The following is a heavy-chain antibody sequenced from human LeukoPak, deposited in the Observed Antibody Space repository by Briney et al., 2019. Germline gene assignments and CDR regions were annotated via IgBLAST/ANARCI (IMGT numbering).Heavy chain of an antibody. Sequence: PGGSLRLSCAASGFTFSSYAMSWVRQAPGKGLEWVSAISGSGGSTYYADSVKGRFTISRDNSKNTLYLQMTSLRVEDTAVYYCARCRVIPAFFDYWGQGTLVTASS. CDR1: GFTFSSYA. D-gene: IGHD3-22*01. CDR3: ARCRVIPAFFDY. V-gene: IGHV3-23*01. J-gene: IGHJ4*02. CDR2: ISGSGGST.